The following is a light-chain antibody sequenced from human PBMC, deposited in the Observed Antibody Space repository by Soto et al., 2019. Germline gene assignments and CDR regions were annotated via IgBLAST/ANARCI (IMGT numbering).Light chain of an antibody. CDR2: DAS. Sequence: EIVLTQSPATLSLSPGNRATLSCRASESVSRYLAWYQQKPGQAPRLLIYDASNRATGIPARFSGSGSGTAFTLPIASLEPEDFAVYYCQQRSNWPSTFGGGTKVEIK. J-gene: IGKJ4*01. CDR1: ESVSRY. CDR3: QQRSNWPST. V-gene: IGKV3-11*01.